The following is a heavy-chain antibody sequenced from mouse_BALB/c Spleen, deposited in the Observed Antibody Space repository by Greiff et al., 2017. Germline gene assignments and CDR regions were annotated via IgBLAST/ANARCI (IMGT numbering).Heavy chain of an antibody. V-gene: IGHV8-8*01. J-gene: IGHJ3*01. Sequence: QVTLKVSGPGILQPSQTLSLTCSFSGFSLSTSGMSVGWIRQPSGKGLEWLAHIWWNDDKYYNPALKSRLTISKDTSNNQVFLKIASVVTADTATYYGARIERGNYEFAYWGQGTLVTVSA. CDR1: GFSLSTSGMS. CDR3: ARIERGNYEFAY. CDR2: IWWNDDK. D-gene: IGHD2-1*01.